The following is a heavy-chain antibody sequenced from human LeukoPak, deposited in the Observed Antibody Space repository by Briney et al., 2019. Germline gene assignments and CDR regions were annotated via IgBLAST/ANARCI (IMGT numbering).Heavy chain of an antibody. J-gene: IGHJ4*02. V-gene: IGHV3-23*01. CDR3: AKAYHCSGGSCNFDY. CDR2: ISGSGGST. D-gene: IGHD2-15*01. Sequence: PGGSLRLSCAASGFTFSSYAMSWVRQAPGKGLEWVSAISGSGGSTYYADSVKGRFTISRDNSKNTLYLQMNSLRAEDTAVYYCAKAYHCSGGSCNFDYWGQGTLVTVSS. CDR1: GFTFSSYA.